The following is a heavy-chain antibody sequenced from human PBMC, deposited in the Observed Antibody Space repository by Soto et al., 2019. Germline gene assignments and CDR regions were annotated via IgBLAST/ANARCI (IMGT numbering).Heavy chain of an antibody. CDR3: ARDPNPYSSSSGWFDP. J-gene: IGHJ5*02. D-gene: IGHD6-6*01. Sequence: ASVKVSCKASGYTFTGYYMHWVRQAPGQGLEWMGWINPNSGGTNYAQKFQGRVTMTRDTSISTAYMELSRLRSDDTAVYYCARDPNPYSSSSGWFDPWGQGTLVTGSS. CDR2: INPNSGGT. CDR1: GYTFTGYY. V-gene: IGHV1-2*02.